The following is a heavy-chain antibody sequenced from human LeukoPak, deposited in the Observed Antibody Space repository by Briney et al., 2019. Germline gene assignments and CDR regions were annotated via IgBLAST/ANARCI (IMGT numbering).Heavy chain of an antibody. J-gene: IGHJ4*02. CDR1: GYSFNSYW. CDR2: IYPSDSET. D-gene: IGHD1-26*01. V-gene: IGHV5-51*01. CDR3: ARSVGATPLDY. Sequence: GESLKISCKGSGYSFNSYWIVWVRQMPGKGLEWMGIIYPSDSETTYSPSFQGQVTISADKSISTAYLQWSSLTASDTAMHYCARSVGATPLDYWGQGTPVTVSS.